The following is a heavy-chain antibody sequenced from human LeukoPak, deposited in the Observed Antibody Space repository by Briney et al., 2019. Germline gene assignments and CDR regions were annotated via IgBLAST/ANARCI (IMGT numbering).Heavy chain of an antibody. CDR1: GFTFSSYS. CDR2: ISSNSSYI. CDR3: ARAAAGIW. Sequence: GGSLRLSCAASGFTFSSYSMNWVRQAPGRGLEWVSSISSNSSYIYYADSVKGRFTISRDNAKNSLYPQMNSLRAEDTAVYYCARAAAGIWWGQGTLVTVSS. D-gene: IGHD6-13*01. J-gene: IGHJ4*02. V-gene: IGHV3-21*01.